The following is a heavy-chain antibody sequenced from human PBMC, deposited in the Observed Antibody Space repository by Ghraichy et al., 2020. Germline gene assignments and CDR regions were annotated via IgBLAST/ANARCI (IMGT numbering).Heavy chain of an antibody. V-gene: IGHV4-31*03. CDR1: GGSISSGGYY. D-gene: IGHD5-12*01. CDR3: AIDVYSGYDLTFDY. J-gene: IGHJ4*02. CDR2: IYYSGRT. Sequence: SLNISCTVSGGSISSGGYYWSWIRQHPGKGLEWIRYIYYSGRTYYNPSLKSRVTISVDTSKNQFSLKLSSVTAADTAVYYCAIDVYSGYDLTFDYWGQETLVTVSS.